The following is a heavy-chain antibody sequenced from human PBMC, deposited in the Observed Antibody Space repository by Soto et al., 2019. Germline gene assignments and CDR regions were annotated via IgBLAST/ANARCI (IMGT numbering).Heavy chain of an antibody. CDR3: ARGVYGSGNYYTGPSAFDI. CDR2: TIPVFNTA. D-gene: IGHD3-10*01. CDR1: GGTLSDHG. V-gene: IGHV1-69*06. Sequence: QVQLEQSGAEVKKPGSSVKVSCKGSGGTLSDHGVAWLRQAPGQGLEWMGGTIPVFNTAKYAQKFQGRVTVTADKFTNIAYMELSSLRSEDTAFYFCARGVYGSGNYYTGPSAFDIWGQGTMVIVSS. J-gene: IGHJ3*02.